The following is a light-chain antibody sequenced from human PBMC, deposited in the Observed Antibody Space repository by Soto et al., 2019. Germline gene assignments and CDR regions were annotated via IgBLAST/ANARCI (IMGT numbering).Light chain of an antibody. CDR1: QSLLYSNGYNY. Sequence: IVMTHSPLSLPVTPGEPASISCRSSQSLLYSNGYNYLDWYLQRPGQSPQLLIYLGSNRAPGVPDRFSGSGSGTDFTLKISRVEAEDVGVYYCMQGLQDLTFGQGTRLEIK. J-gene: IGKJ5*01. CDR2: LGS. V-gene: IGKV2-28*01. CDR3: MQGLQDLT.